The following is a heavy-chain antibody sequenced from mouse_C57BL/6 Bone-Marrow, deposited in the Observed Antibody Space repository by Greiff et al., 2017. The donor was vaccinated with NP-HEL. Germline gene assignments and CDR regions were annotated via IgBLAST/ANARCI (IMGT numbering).Heavy chain of an antibody. D-gene: IGHD1-1*01. CDR2: INPSNGGT. J-gene: IGHJ4*01. Sequence: QVQLKQPGTELVKPGASVKLSCKASGYTFTSYWMHWVKQRPGQGLEWIGNINPSNGGTNYNEKFKSKATLTVDKSSSTAYMQLSSLTSEDSAVYYCAKAVVATSYYYAMDYWGQGTSVTVSS. CDR3: AKAVVATSYYYAMDY. CDR1: GYTFTSYW. V-gene: IGHV1-53*01.